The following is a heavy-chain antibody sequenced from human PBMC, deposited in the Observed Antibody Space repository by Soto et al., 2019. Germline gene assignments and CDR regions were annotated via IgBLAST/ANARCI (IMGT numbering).Heavy chain of an antibody. J-gene: IGHJ6*02. CDR1: GFTFKDHY. D-gene: IGHD5-18*01. CDR3: AREGIQLRGVEV. Sequence: PGGSLRLSCAASGFTFKDHYMAWIRQSPGKGLEWIADISPSGTYGRGNYAESVKGRFSISRDNAKNSLFLQMYSLRVDDTALYYCAREGIQLRGVEVWGQGTTVTVSS. CDR2: ISPSGTYG. V-gene: IGHV3-11*06.